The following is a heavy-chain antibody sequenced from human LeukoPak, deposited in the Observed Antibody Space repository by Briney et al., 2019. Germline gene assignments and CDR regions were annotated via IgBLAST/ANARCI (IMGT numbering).Heavy chain of an antibody. Sequence: PGGSLRLSCAASGFTFSTYGMNWVRQAPGKGLEWVSYISHTSDAIYYPDSVKGRFTISRDNAKNSLFLQMNSLEAEDTAVYYCARGQWVAAYWGQGTLVTVSS. CDR3: ARGQWVAAY. CDR2: ISHTSDAI. CDR1: GFTFSTYG. V-gene: IGHV3-48*01. D-gene: IGHD6-19*01. J-gene: IGHJ4*02.